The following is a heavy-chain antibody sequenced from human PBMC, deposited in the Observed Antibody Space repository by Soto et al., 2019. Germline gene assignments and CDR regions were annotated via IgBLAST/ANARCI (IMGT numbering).Heavy chain of an antibody. CDR3: ARGGDDYVWGSYRPAYYFDY. CDR2: ISAYNGNT. V-gene: IGHV1-18*01. J-gene: IGHJ4*02. Sequence: KISCKASGYTFTSYGISWVRQAPGQGLEWMGWISAYNGNTNYAQKLQGRITMTTDTSTSTAYMELRSLRSDDTAVYYCARGGDDYVWGSYRPAYYFDYWGRGTLVTVSS. D-gene: IGHD3-16*02. CDR1: GYTFTSYG.